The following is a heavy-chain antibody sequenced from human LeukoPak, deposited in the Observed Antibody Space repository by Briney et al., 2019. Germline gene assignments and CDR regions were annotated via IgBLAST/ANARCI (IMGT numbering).Heavy chain of an antibody. CDR1: GASISSSDYY. J-gene: IGHJ4*02. Sequence: SETLSLTCTVSGASISSSDYYWGWIRQPPGKGLEWVGTIYNSGSTYYNPSLKSRVTIALDRSKNQFSLRLNYVTAADTAVYFCARDGVVVAGFGPFDYWGQGILVTVSS. CDR2: IYNSGST. V-gene: IGHV4-39*07. CDR3: ARDGVVVAGFGPFDY. D-gene: IGHD3-3*01.